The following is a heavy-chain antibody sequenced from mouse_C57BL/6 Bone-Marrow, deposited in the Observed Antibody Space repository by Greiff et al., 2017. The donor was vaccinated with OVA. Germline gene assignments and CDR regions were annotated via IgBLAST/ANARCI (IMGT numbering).Heavy chain of an antibody. V-gene: IGHV1-53*01. J-gene: IGHJ2*01. Sequence: VQLQQPGTELVKPGASVKLSCKASGYTFTSYWMHWVKQRPGQGLEWIGNINPSNGGTNYNEKFKSKATLTVDKSSSTAYMQLSSLTSEDSAVYYCARGNFYYYGSSPFDYWGQGTTLTVSS. CDR2: INPSNGGT. CDR1: GYTFTSYW. CDR3: ARGNFYYYGSSPFDY. D-gene: IGHD1-1*01.